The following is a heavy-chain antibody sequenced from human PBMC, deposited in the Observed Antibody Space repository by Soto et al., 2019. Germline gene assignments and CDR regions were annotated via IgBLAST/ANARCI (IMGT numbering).Heavy chain of an antibody. D-gene: IGHD3-3*01. V-gene: IGHV4-39*02. CDR1: GGSISSSSYY. J-gene: IGHJ6*02. Sequence: SETLSLTCTVPGGSISSSSYYWGWIRQPPGRGLEWIGSIYYSGSTYYNPSLKSRVTISVDTSKNQFSLTLSSVTAADTAVYYCARDRFLEWLLPNYGMDVWGQGTTVTVSS. CDR2: IYYSGST. CDR3: ARDRFLEWLLPNYGMDV.